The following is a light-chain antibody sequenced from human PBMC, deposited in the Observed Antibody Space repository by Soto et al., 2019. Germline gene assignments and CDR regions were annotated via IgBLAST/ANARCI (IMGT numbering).Light chain of an antibody. CDR1: QSVSSY. J-gene: IGKJ1*01. CDR2: DAS. CDR3: QQRSNWPPT. V-gene: IGKV3-11*01. Sequence: EIVLTHSPATLSLSPGERATLSCRASQSVSSYLAWYQQKPGQAPRLLIYDASNRATGIPARFNGSGSGTDFTLTISSLEPEDFAVYYCQQRSNWPPTFGQGTKVDIK.